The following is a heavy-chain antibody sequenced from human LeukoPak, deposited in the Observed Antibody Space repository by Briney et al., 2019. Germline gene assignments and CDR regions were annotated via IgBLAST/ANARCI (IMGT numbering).Heavy chain of an antibody. CDR2: ISAYNGNT. V-gene: IGHV1-18*04. J-gene: IGHJ5*02. Sequence: ASVKVSFKASGYTFTSYGISWVRQAPGQGLEWMGWISAYNGNTNYAQKLQGRVTMTTDTSTSTAYMELRSLRSDDTAVYYCARDWPDYYGSGSYYMFDPWGQGTLVTVSS. CDR3: ARDWPDYYGSGSYYMFDP. D-gene: IGHD3-10*01. CDR1: GYTFTSYG.